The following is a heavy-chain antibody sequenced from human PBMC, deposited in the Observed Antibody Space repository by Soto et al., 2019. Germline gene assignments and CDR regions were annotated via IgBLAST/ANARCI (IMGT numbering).Heavy chain of an antibody. D-gene: IGHD1-26*01. Sequence: EVQLVESGGGLVKPGGSLRLSCVASGFTFRTAWISWVRQAPGKGLEWVGRIKSKGDGGTTDYAAPVKGRFTISRDDSEDTGYLQMNGLTIDDTAVYFGARGRGGSNYWGHWGQGTPVTVSS. J-gene: IGHJ4*02. CDR2: IKSKGDGGTT. V-gene: IGHV3-15*01. CDR1: GFTFRTAW. CDR3: ARGRGGSNYWGH.